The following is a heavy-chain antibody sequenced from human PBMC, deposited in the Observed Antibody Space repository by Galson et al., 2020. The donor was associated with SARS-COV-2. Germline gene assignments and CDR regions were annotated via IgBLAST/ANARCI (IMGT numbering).Heavy chain of an antibody. V-gene: IGHV3-23*01. CDR2: ISGGGGYI. J-gene: IGHJ4*02. CDR1: GFTFSSHV. D-gene: IGHD2-15*01. CDR3: VRDLGVGQTLYYFDY. Sequence: GGSLRLSCAASGFTFSSHVMTWVRQAPGKGLEWVSVISGGGGYIYYADSVRGRFIISRDNSKNTLYLQMNTLRAEDTAVYYCVRDLGVGQTLYYFDYWGPGTLVTVSS.